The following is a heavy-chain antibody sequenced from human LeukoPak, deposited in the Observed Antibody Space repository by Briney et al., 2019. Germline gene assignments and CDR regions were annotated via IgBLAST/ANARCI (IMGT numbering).Heavy chain of an antibody. D-gene: IGHD5-12*01. V-gene: IGHV3-21*01. CDR2: ISSSGTYI. J-gene: IGHJ4*02. CDR3: AKGHSAYGTGFDY. CDR1: GFTFSTYS. Sequence: GGSLRLSCAASGFTFSTYSMNWVRQAPGEGLEWVSSISSSGTYIYYADSLKGRFTISRDNAKNSLYLQMNSLRAEDTAVYYCAKGHSAYGTGFDYWGQGTLVTVSS.